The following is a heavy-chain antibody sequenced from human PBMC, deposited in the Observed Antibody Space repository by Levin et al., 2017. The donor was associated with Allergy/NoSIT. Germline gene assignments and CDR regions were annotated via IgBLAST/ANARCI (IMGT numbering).Heavy chain of an antibody. CDR3: ARLAGMNVLRYFDWLLTLFDY. D-gene: IGHD3-9*01. CDR2: ISGSGGST. Sequence: GESLKISCAASGFTFSSYAMSWVRQAPGKGLEWVSAISGSGGSTYYADSVKGRFTISRDNSKNTLYLQMNSLRAEDTAVYYCARLAGMNVLRYFDWLLTLFDYWGQGTLVTVSS. J-gene: IGHJ4*02. V-gene: IGHV3-23*01. CDR1: GFTFSSYA.